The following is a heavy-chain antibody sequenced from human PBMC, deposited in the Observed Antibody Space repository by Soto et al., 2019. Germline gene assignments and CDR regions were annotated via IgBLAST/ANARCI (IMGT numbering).Heavy chain of an antibody. CDR3: ARSRHGSGSYTHFYYGLDV. V-gene: IGHV3-30-3*01. D-gene: IGHD3-10*01. Sequence: QVQLVESGGGVVQPGRSLRLSCAASGFTFISYAMHWVRQAPGKGLEWVAVISFDGSTEYYADSVKRRFTISRDNSKNTVYLQMTSLRSEDTAVYYCARSRHGSGSYTHFYYGLDVWGQGTTVTVSS. CDR2: ISFDGSTE. CDR1: GFTFISYA. J-gene: IGHJ6*02.